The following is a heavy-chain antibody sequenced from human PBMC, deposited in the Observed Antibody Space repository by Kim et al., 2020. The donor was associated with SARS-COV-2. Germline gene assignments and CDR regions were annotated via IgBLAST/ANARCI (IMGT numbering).Heavy chain of an antibody. CDR2: IWYDGSNK. D-gene: IGHD3-22*01. CDR1: GFTFSSYG. J-gene: IGHJ4*02. CDR3: ARGIRDYYDSSGYYSDY. Sequence: GGSLRLSCAASGFTFSSYGMHWVRQAPGKGLEWVAVIWYDGSNKYYADSVKGRFTISRDNSKNTLYLQMNSLRAEDTAVYYCARGIRDYYDSSGYYSDYWGQGTLVTVSS. V-gene: IGHV3-33*01.